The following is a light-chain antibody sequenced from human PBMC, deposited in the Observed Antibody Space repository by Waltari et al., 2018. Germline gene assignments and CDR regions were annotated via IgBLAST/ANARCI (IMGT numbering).Light chain of an antibody. CDR2: DND. CDR1: SPNIGAGYS. V-gene: IGLV1-40*01. CDR3: QSYDTTLRGSI. J-gene: IGLJ2*01. Sequence: QSVLTKPPSLTGAPGQRVTFSCTGSSPNIGAGYSVHWYQQLPGTAPKLLIYDNDNRPSGVPDRFSGSKSGTSASLAITGLQAEDEADYYCQSYDTTLRGSIFGGGTKLTVL.